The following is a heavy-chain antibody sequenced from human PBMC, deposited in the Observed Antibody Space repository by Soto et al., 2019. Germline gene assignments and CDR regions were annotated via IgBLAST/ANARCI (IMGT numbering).Heavy chain of an antibody. V-gene: IGHV4-34*01. D-gene: IGHD4-17*01. CDR1: GGSFNGYY. CDR2: INHSGST. CDR3: ASQRPTVTTFDY. Sequence: QVQLRQWGAGLVKPSETLSLTCAVYGGSFNGYYWNWIRQPPGKGLEWIGEINHSGSTNYNPSLKSRVSIAVDTSKNQFSLRLSSVTGADRAVYYCASQRPTVTTFDYWGQGTLVTVSS. J-gene: IGHJ4*02.